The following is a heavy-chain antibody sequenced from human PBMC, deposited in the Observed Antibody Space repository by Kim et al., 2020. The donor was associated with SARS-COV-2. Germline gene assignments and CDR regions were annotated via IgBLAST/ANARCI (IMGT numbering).Heavy chain of an antibody. D-gene: IGHD2-15*01. CDR1: GFTFSEYW. CDR2: IIPDGRST. V-gene: IGHV3-74*01. J-gene: IGHJ4*02. CDR3: ASGLTPGQY. Sequence: GGSLRLSCAASGFTFSEYWMHWVRQAPGKGLVWVSRIIPDGRSTSYADSVKGRFTISRDNAKNTLYLQMNSLRAEDTAVYYCASGLTPGQYWGQGTLGTVSS.